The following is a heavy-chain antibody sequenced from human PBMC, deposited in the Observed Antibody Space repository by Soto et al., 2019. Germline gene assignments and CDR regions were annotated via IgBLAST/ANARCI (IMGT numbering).Heavy chain of an antibody. V-gene: IGHV3-74*01. D-gene: IGHD3-3*01. CDR3: ARGSDTIFGVVISYYYGMDV. CDR1: GFTFSSNW. CDR2: INSDGSST. J-gene: IGHJ6*02. Sequence: HPGGSLRLSCAASGFTFSSNWMHWVRRVPGRGLVWVSRINSDGSSTSYADSVKGRFTISRDNAKNTLYLQMNSLRAEDTAVYYCARGSDTIFGVVISYYYGMDVWGQGTTVTVSS.